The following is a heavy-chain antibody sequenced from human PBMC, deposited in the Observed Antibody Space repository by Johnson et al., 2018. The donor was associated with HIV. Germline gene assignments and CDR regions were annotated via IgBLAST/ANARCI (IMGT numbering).Heavy chain of an antibody. D-gene: IGHD3-10*01. CDR1: GFTFSSNY. V-gene: IGHV3-66*01. CDR2: IYSGGNT. CDR3: ARGRDSGVAFDI. Sequence: VQLVESGGGVVQPGRSLRLSCAASGFTFSSNYMSWVRQAPGKGLEWVSVIYSGGNTYYADSVKGRFTISRDNSKNTLYLQMNSLRAEDTAVYYCARGRDSGVAFDIWGQGTMVTVSS. J-gene: IGHJ3*02.